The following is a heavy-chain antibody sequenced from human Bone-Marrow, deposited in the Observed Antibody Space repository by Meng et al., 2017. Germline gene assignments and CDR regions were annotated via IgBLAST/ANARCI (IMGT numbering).Heavy chain of an antibody. Sequence: ASVKVSCKASGYTFTSYYMHWVRQAPGQGLEWMGIINPSGGSTSYAQKFQGRVTMTRDASTSTAYMELSSLRSEDADVYYCATRYSSGYSGSDYWGQGTLVTVSS. J-gene: IGHJ4*02. CDR3: ATRYSSGYSGSDY. CDR2: INPSGGST. D-gene: IGHD3-22*01. CDR1: GYTFTSYY. V-gene: IGHV1-46*01.